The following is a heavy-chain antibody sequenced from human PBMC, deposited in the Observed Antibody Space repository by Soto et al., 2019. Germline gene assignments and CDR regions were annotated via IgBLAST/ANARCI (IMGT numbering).Heavy chain of an antibody. J-gene: IGHJ5*02. CDR2: IYHSGHL. CDR1: GGSIGGVGYA. CDR3: ARGQFYSGTGNFNNLMFDA. D-gene: IGHD3-10*01. V-gene: IGHV4-30-2*01. Sequence: KASETLSLTCAVSGGSIGGVGYAWSWIWQPPGGGLEWIGYIYHSGHLLKSPSLKTRLTMPLDMSNNQFSLTLNSMTAADTAVYYCARGQFYSGTGNFNNLMFDAWGQGIQVTVSS.